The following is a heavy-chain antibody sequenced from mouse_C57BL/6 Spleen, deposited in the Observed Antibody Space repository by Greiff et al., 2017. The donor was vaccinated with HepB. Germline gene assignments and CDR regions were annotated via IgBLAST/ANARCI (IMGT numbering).Heavy chain of an antibody. Sequence: VQLQQSGTVLARPGASVKMSCKTSGYTFTSYWMHWVKQRPGQGLEWIGAIYPGNSDTSYNQKFKGKAKLTAVTSARTAYMELSSLTNEDSAVYYCTREATVVAPGYWGQGTTLTVSS. V-gene: IGHV1-5*01. D-gene: IGHD1-1*01. J-gene: IGHJ2*01. CDR2: IYPGNSDT. CDR3: TREATVVAPGY. CDR1: GYTFTSYW.